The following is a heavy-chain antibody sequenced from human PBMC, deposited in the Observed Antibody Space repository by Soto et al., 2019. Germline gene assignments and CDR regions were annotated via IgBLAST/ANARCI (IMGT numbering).Heavy chain of an antibody. CDR1: GGPISSYY. D-gene: IGHD6-19*01. V-gene: IGHV4-59*01. J-gene: IGHJ5*02. CDR3: ARLSSGWDFDP. Sequence: SETLSLTCTVSGGPISSYYWSWIRQPPGKGLEWIGYIYYSGSTNYNPSLKSRVTISVDTSKNQFSLKLSSVTAADTAVYYCARLSSGWDFDPWGQGTLVTVSS. CDR2: IYYSGST.